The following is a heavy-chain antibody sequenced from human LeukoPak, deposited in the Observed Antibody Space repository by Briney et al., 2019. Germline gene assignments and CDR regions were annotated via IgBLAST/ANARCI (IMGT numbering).Heavy chain of an antibody. V-gene: IGHV4-61*02. Sequence: SETLSLTCTVSGGSISSGSYYWSWIRQPAGKGPEWIGRIYTSGSTNYNPSLKSRVTISVDTSKDQFSLKLSSVTAADTAVYYCARVLSGSYATDWYFDLWGRGTLVTVSS. D-gene: IGHD1-26*01. CDR2: IYTSGST. CDR3: ARVLSGSYATDWYFDL. J-gene: IGHJ2*01. CDR1: GGSISSGSYY.